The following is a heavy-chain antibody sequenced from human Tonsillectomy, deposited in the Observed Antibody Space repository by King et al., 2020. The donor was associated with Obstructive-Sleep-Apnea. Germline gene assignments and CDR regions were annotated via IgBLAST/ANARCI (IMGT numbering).Heavy chain of an antibody. CDR2: ISSSSSYT. CDR1: GFTFSDYY. V-gene: IGHV3-11*06. J-gene: IGHJ5*02. Sequence: VQLVESGGGLVKPGGSLRLSCAASGFTFSDYYMSLIRQAPGKGLEWVSYISSSSSYTNYADSVKGRFTISRDNAKNSLYLQMNSLRAEDTAVYYCAGDFRLQVVTHSYNWFDPWGQGTLVTVSS. D-gene: IGHD4-23*01. CDR3: AGDFRLQVVTHSYNWFDP.